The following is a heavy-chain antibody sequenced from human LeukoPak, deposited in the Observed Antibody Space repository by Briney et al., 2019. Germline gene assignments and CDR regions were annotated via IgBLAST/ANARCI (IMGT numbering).Heavy chain of an antibody. D-gene: IGHD6-13*01. V-gene: IGHV1-18*01. J-gene: IGHJ4*02. CDR1: GYTCTSYG. CDR2: ISAYNGNT. CDR3: ARVGIAAAGTIDVDY. Sequence: ASVKVSCKASGYTCTSYGISWVRQAPGQGLEWMGWISAYNGNTNYAQKLQGRVTMTTDTSTSTAYMELRSLRSDDTAVYYCARVGIAAAGTIDVDYWGQGTLVTVSS.